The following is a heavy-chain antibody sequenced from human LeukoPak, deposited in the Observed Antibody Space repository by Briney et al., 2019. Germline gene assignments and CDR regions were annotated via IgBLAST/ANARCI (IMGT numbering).Heavy chain of an antibody. CDR1: GGSISSGSYY. D-gene: IGHD4-23*01. CDR2: IYTSGST. J-gene: IGHJ4*02. CDR3: ARVDYGGNSDDY. V-gene: IGHV4-61*02. Sequence: KASETLSLTCTVSGGSISSGSYYWSWIRQPAGKGLEWIGRIYTSGSTNYNPSLKSRVTISVDTSKNQFSLKLSSVTAADTAVYYCARVDYGGNSDDYWGQGTLVTVSS.